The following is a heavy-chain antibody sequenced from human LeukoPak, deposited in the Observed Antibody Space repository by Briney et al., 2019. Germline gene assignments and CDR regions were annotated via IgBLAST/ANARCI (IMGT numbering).Heavy chain of an antibody. D-gene: IGHD6-13*01. CDR1: GDSVSSNSVT. V-gene: IGHV6-1*01. CDR3: AREPFSSSWAFDY. Sequence: SQTLSLTCAISGDSVSSNSVTWNWIRQSPSRGLEWLGRTYYRSTWYNDYAVSVRGRITVNPDTSKNQFSLHLNSVTPEDTAVYYCAREPFSSSWAFDYWGQGTLVTVSS. J-gene: IGHJ4*02. CDR2: TYYRSTWYN.